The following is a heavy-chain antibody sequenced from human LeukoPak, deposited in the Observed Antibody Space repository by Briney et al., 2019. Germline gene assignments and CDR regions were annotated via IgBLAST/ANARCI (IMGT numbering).Heavy chain of an antibody. V-gene: IGHV3-15*01. J-gene: IGHJ4*02. CDR1: GFTFSNAW. CDR3: TTVLLWFGELLSN. Sequence: PGGSLRLSCAASGFTFSNAWMSWVRQAPGKGLEWVGRIKSKTDGGTTDYAAPVKGRLTISRDDSKNTLYRQMNSLKTEDTAVYYCTTVLLWFGELLSNWGQGTLVTVSS. D-gene: IGHD3-10*01. CDR2: IKSKTDGGTT.